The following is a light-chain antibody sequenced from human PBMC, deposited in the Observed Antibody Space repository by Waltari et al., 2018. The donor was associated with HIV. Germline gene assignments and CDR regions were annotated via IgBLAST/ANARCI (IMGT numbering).Light chain of an antibody. V-gene: IGLV1-44*01. Sequence: QSVLTQPPSASGTPGQRVTISCSGSNIVLTTFSWYQHVPGTAPKLLIYTDDQRPFGVPDRFSASKSGTSASLVISGLLSEDEAEYYCAVWDDSLNHVFGTGTKVTVL. CDR2: TDD. CDR3: AVWDDSLNHV. CDR1: NIVLTT. J-gene: IGLJ1*01.